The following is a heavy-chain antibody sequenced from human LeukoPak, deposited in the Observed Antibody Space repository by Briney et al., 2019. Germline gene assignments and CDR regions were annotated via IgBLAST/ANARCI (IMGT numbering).Heavy chain of an antibody. CDR2: ISGGGGST. V-gene: IGHV3-23*01. D-gene: IGHD5-18*01. CDR1: GFTFSSYA. Sequence: GGSLRLSCAASGFTFSSYAMSWVRQAPGKGLEWVSHISGGGGSTYYADSVKGRFTISRDNSKNTLYLQMNTLRAEDTALYYCAKDHGYGPTYYFDSWGQGTLVTVSS. J-gene: IGHJ4*02. CDR3: AKDHGYGPTYYFDS.